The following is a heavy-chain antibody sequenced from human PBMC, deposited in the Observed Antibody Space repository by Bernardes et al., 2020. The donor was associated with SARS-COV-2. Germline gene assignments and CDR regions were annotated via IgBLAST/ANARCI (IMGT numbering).Heavy chain of an antibody. CDR2: VSDSGRT. CDR3: AGARSGYHVLAY. CDR1: GGSVSSGSYY. J-gene: IGHJ4*02. V-gene: IGHV4-61*01. D-gene: IGHD5-12*01. Sequence: SETLSLTCTVSGGSVSSGSYYWSWIRQPPGKVLEWIGYVSDSGRTKYNPSLKSRVTVSADASRNQFALRLTTVTAADTAVYFCAGARSGYHVLAYWGQGILVTVSS.